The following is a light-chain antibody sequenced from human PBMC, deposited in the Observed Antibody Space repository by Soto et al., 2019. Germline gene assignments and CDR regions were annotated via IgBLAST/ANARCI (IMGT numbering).Light chain of an antibody. CDR3: QQYGSSQWT. Sequence: EIVLTQSPGTLSLSPGERATLSCRASQSVSSSYLAWYQQKPGQAPRLLIYGASSRATGIPDRFSGSGSGTDFPLTISRLEPEDFAVYYCQQYGSSQWTFGQGTKGEIK. CDR2: GAS. V-gene: IGKV3-20*01. J-gene: IGKJ1*01. CDR1: QSVSSSY.